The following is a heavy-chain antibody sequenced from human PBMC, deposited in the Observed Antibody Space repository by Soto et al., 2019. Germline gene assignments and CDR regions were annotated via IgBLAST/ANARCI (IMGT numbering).Heavy chain of an antibody. V-gene: IGHV3-9*01. Sequence: EVQLVESGGGLVQPGRSLRLSCAASGFNIHDYAMHWVRQVPGEGLAWVAGITSNSVSLGYADSVKGRFSISRDYAKNSLYLQMDSLRPGDTAFYYCARDGGRYYFDYWGQGTLVTVSS. J-gene: IGHJ4*02. D-gene: IGHD3-16*01. CDR3: ARDGGRYYFDY. CDR2: ITSNSVSL. CDR1: GFNIHDYA.